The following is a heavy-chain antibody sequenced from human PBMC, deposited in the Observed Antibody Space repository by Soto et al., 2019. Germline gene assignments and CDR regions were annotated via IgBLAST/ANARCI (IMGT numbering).Heavy chain of an antibody. J-gene: IGHJ3*02. D-gene: IGHD3-3*01. CDR1: GFTFSSYS. CDR2: ISSSSSSI. Sequence: HPGGSLRLSCAASGFTFSSYSMNWVRQAPGKGLEWVSYISSSSSSIYYADSVKGRFTISRDNAKNSLYLQMNSLRAEDTAVYYSAKSWASGTQDAFDIWGQGTMVTVSS. V-gene: IGHV3-48*01. CDR3: AKSWASGTQDAFDI.